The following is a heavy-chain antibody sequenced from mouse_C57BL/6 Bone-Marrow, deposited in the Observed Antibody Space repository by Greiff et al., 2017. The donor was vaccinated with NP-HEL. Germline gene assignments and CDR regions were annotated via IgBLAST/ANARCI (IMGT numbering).Heavy chain of an antibody. CDR2: ISYDGSN. J-gene: IGHJ2*01. V-gene: IGHV3-6*01. CDR1: GYSITSGYY. CDR3: ARGTMAN. Sequence: EVQLQESGPGLVKPSQSLSLTCSVTGYSITSGYYWNWIRQFPGNKLEWMGYISYDGSNNYNPSLKNRISITRDTSKNQFFLKLNSVTTEDTATYYCARGTMANWGQGTTLTVSS. D-gene: IGHD1-2*01.